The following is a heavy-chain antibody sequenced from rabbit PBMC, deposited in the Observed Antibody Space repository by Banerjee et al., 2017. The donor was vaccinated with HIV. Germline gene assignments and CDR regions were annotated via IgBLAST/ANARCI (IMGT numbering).Heavy chain of an antibody. CDR3: ARAYGGSGGYNFNL. Sequence: QSLEESGGGLVQPEGSLTLTCTASGFSFSSIYYICWVRQAPGKGLQLVACIDSAATFTWYASWANGRFTISKASSTTVTLQMTSLTAADTATYFCARAYGGSGGYNFNLWGPGTLVTVS. V-gene: IGHV1S40*01. D-gene: IGHD1-1*01. CDR2: IDSAATFT. CDR1: GFSFSSIYY. J-gene: IGHJ4*01.